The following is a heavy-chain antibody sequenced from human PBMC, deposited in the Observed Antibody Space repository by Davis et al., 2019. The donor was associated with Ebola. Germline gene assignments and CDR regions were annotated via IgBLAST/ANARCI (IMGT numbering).Heavy chain of an antibody. D-gene: IGHD1-14*01. J-gene: IGHJ1*01. CDR2: IYYSGST. Sequence: PSETLSLTCTVSGGSISSYYWSWIRQPPGKGLEWIGYIYYSGSTNYNPSLKSRVTIPVDTSKNQFSLKLSSVTAADTAVYYCVADHEYFQHWGQGTLVTVSS. CDR1: GGSISSYY. V-gene: IGHV4-59*08. CDR3: VADHEYFQH.